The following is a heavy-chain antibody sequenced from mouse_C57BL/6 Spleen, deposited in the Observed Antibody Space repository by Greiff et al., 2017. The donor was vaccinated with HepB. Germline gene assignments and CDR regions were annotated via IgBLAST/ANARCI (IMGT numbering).Heavy chain of an antibody. CDR1: GYAFSSSW. V-gene: IGHV1-82*01. J-gene: IGHJ4*01. Sequence: QVQLQQSGPELVKPGASVKISCKASGYAFSSSWMNWVKQRPGKGLEWIGRIYPGDGDTNYNGKFKGKATLTADKSSSTAYMQLSSLTSEDSAVYFCASQTAQARGYAMDYWGQGTSVTVSS. CDR3: ASQTAQARGYAMDY. D-gene: IGHD3-2*02. CDR2: IYPGDGDT.